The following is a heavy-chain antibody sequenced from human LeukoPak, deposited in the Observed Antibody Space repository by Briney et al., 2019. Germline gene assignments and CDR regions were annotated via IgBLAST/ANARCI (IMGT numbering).Heavy chain of an antibody. J-gene: IGHJ4*02. V-gene: IGHV3-7*03. CDR3: VNLRRG. CDR1: GFTFSNYA. CDR2: IKQDGSEK. Sequence: PGGSLRLSCAASGFTFSNYAMNWVRQAPGKGLEWVANIKQDGSEKYYLNSVKGRFAISRDNAKNSLFLQMNSLRAEDTAIYYCVNLRRGWGQGTLVTVSS. D-gene: IGHD3-16*01.